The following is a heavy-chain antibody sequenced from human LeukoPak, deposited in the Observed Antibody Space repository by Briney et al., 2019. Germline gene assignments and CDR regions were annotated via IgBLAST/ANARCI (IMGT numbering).Heavy chain of an antibody. Sequence: GWSLRLSCAFSVLSFLRYSMNWVRRAPAKGLECVSEIRSRSRINYYGTSGKGRFTISRDKAKNSLNLQMNSLRDEETAVYYCTRGRGDDGYNYFDYWGQGTLVTVSS. V-gene: IGHV3-48*02. J-gene: IGHJ4*02. CDR3: TRGRGDDGYNYFDY. CDR2: IRSRSRIN. CDR1: VLSFLRYS. D-gene: IGHD5-24*01.